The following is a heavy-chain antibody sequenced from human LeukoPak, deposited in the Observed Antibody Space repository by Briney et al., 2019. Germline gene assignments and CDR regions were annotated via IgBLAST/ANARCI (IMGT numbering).Heavy chain of an antibody. V-gene: IGHV3-48*01. CDR1: GFTFSSYS. J-gene: IGHJ4*02. CDR3: AGDDSSGYFFDF. CDR2: ISSSSSII. Sequence: GSLRLSCAASGFTFSSYSMNWVCQAPGKGLEWVSYISSSSSIIYYTDSVKGRFTISRDNAKNSLYLQMNSLRAEDTAMYFCAGDDSSGYFFDFWGQGTLVTVSS. D-gene: IGHD3-22*01.